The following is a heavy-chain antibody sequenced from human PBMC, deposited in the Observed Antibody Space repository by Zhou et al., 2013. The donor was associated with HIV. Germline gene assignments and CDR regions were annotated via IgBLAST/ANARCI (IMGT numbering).Heavy chain of an antibody. Sequence: QVQLVQSGAEVKKPGSSVKVSCKTSGDTFTNYDFTWVRRAPGQGLEWMGRIIPFFGSPNYAQNFQGRVTITADKSTSIAYLELRSLRSADTALYYCARGPYYSTTSGGPLHIWGQGTKVTVSS. CDR3: ARGPYYSTTSGGPLHI. V-gene: IGHV1-69*14. J-gene: IGHJ3*02. CDR2: IIPFFGSP. CDR1: GDTFTNYD. D-gene: IGHD3-22*01.